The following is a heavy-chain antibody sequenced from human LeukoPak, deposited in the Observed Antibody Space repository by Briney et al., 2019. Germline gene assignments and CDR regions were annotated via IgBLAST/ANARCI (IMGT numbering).Heavy chain of an antibody. Sequence: SETLSLTCAVSGGSISSGNWWSWVRQPPGKGLEWIGEIYHSGSTNYNPSLKSRVTISVDKSKNQFSLKLSSVTAADTAVYYCARSIAAANRDAFDIWGQGTMVTVSS. CDR1: GGSISSGNW. J-gene: IGHJ3*02. CDR2: IYHSGST. CDR3: ARSIAAANRDAFDI. V-gene: IGHV4-4*02. D-gene: IGHD6-13*01.